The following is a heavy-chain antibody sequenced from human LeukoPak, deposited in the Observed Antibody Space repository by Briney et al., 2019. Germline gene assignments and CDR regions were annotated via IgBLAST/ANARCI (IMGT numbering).Heavy chain of an antibody. J-gene: IGHJ4*02. CDR3: ASFDGPGYSYGFDY. D-gene: IGHD5-18*01. CDR2: IYYSGST. V-gene: IGHV4-30-4*01. CDR1: GGSISSGDYY. Sequence: PSQTLSLTCTVSGGSISSGDYYWSWIRQPPGKGLEWIGYIYYSGSTYYNPSLKSRVTISVDTSMNQFSLKLSSVTAADTAVYYCASFDGPGYSYGFDYWGQGTLVTVSS.